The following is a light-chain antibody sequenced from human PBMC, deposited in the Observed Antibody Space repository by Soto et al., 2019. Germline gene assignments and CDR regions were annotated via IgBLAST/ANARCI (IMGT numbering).Light chain of an antibody. CDR2: QGS. CDR3: CSYAGSSTLV. CDR1: SSDVGSYSL. Sequence: QSVLTQPASVSGSPGQSITISSTGTSSDVGSYSLVSWYQQHPGKAPKVLIYQGSERPSGISNRFSGSKSGNTASLTISGLQAEDEADYFCCSYAGSSTLVFGGGTQLTVL. J-gene: IGLJ2*01. V-gene: IGLV2-23*01.